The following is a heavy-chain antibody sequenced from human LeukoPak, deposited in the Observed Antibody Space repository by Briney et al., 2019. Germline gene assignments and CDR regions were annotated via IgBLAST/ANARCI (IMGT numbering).Heavy chain of an antibody. V-gene: IGHV1-2*02. CDR3: ARDLHHYSSSWYENWFDP. J-gene: IGHJ5*02. CDR1: GYSFTGYY. Sequence: ASVKVSCKASGYSFTGYYIHWVRQAPGQGLAWMGWINPYSGDTTYAQKFQGRLTLTRDTSISTAYMEVSRLKSDDTAVYNCARDLHHYSSSWYENWFDPWGQGTLVIVSS. D-gene: IGHD6-13*01. CDR2: INPYSGDT.